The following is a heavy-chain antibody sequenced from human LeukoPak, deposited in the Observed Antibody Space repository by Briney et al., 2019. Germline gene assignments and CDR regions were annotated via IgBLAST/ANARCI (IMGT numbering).Heavy chain of an antibody. CDR3: ARGSMWFGELFDY. V-gene: IGHV1-69*04. CDR2: IIPILGIA. J-gene: IGHJ4*02. CDR1: GGTFSSYA. D-gene: IGHD3-10*01. Sequence: SVKVSCKASGGTFSSYAISWVRQAPGQGLEWMGRIIPILGIANYAQKFQGRVTIIADKSTSTAYMELSSLRSEDTAVYYCARGSMWFGELFDYWGQGTLVTVSS.